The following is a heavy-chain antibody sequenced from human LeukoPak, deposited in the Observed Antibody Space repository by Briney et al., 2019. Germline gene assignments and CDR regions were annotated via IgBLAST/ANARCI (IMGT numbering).Heavy chain of an antibody. CDR1: GYTFTGYY. CDR2: INLNSGGT. D-gene: IGHD3-22*01. V-gene: IGHV1-2*06. J-gene: IGHJ4*02. CDR3: ARAGATYYYDSSGYPPDY. Sequence: ASVKVSCKASGYTFTGYYMHWVRQAPGQGLEWMGRINLNSGGTNYAQKFQGRVTMTRDTSISTAYMELSRLRSDDTAVYYCARAGATYYYDSSGYPPDYWGQGTLVTVSS.